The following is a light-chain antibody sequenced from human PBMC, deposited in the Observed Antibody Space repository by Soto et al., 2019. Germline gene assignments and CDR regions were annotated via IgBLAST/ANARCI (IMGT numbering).Light chain of an antibody. CDR2: GAS. CDR3: QQRSNWPPIT. Sequence: EIVMTQSPATLSVSPGERATLSCRASQSVSSSLAWYQQKRGQAPRLLIYGASTRATGIPARFSGSGSGTDFTLTISSLEPEDFAVYYCQQRSNWPPITFGQGTRLEI. J-gene: IGKJ5*01. V-gene: IGKV3-15*01. CDR1: QSVSSS.